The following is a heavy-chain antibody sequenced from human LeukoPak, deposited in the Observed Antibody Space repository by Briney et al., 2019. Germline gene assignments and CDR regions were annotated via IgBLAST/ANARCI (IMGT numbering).Heavy chain of an antibody. V-gene: IGHV3-23*01. Sequence: PGGSLRLSCAASGFTFSSFGMNWVRQAPGKGLEWVSYISSSSGTIYYADSVKGRFTISRDNSKNTLYLQMNSLRAEDTAVYYCAKHLWFGEFNWFDPWGQGTLVTVSS. D-gene: IGHD3-10*01. CDR1: GFTFSSFG. CDR3: AKHLWFGEFNWFDP. J-gene: IGHJ5*02. CDR2: ISSSSGTI.